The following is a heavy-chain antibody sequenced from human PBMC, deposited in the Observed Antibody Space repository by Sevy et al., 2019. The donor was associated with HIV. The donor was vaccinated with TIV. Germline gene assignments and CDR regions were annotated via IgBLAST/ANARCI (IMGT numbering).Heavy chain of an antibody. V-gene: IGHV1-69*13. CDR1: GGTFSSYA. CDR2: MIPIFGTA. Sequence: ASVKVSCKASGGTFSSYAMSWVRQAPGQGLEWMGGMIPIFGTANYAQKFQGRVTITADESTSTAYMELSSLRSEDTAVYYCARVVPAALPYYYYYGMDVWGQGTTVTVSS. D-gene: IGHD2-2*01. J-gene: IGHJ6*02. CDR3: ARVVPAALPYYYYYGMDV.